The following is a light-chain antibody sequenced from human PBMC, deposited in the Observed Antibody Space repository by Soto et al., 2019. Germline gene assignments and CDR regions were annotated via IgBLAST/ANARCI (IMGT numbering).Light chain of an antibody. Sequence: DIQMTQSPSSLSASVGDAVTITCRAGHSIGTYLSWYQLKPGKPPRLLIYAASSLQTGVPSRFSGSGSGTDFTLTITGLHPEDFATYSCQQSDNSPPKFGNGTRV. CDR1: HSIGTY. CDR3: QQSDNSPPK. J-gene: IGKJ1*01. CDR2: AAS. V-gene: IGKV1-39*01.